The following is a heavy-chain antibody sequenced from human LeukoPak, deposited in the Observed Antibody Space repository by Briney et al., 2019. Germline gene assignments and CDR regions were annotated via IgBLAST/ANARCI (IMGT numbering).Heavy chain of an antibody. CDR3: ARDYSSSSRAGWFDP. CDR1: GFTFSSYS. Sequence: PGRSLRLSCAASGFTFSSYSMNWVRQAPGKGLEWVSSISSSSSYIYYADSVKGRFTISRDNAKNSLYLQMNSLRAEDTAVYYCARDYSSSSRAGWFDPWGQGTLVTVSS. V-gene: IGHV3-21*01. CDR2: ISSSSSYI. D-gene: IGHD6-6*01. J-gene: IGHJ5*02.